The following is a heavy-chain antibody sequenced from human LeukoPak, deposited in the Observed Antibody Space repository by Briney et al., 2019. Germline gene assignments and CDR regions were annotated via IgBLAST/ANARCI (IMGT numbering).Heavy chain of an antibody. Sequence: PSQTLSLTCTVSGGSLSSDDYYWSCLRHPPGKGLEWSGYIYYSGSTYYNPSLKSRVTISVDTSKNQFSLKLSSVTAADTAVYYCARQGWIQLWLAFDYWGQGTLVTVSS. CDR2: IYYSGST. D-gene: IGHD5-18*01. J-gene: IGHJ4*02. V-gene: IGHV4-30-4*01. CDR3: ARQGWIQLWLAFDY. CDR1: GGSLSSDDYY.